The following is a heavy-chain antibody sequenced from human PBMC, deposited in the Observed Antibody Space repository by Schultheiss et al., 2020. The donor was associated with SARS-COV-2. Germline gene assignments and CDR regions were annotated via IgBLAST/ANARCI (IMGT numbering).Heavy chain of an antibody. CDR1: GGSFSGYY. CDR2: INHSGST. D-gene: IGHD3-22*01. J-gene: IGHJ6*02. Sequence: SQTLSLTCAVYGGSFSGYYWSWIRQPPGKGLEWIGEINHSGSTNYNPSLKSRVTISVDTSKNQFSLKLSSVTAADTAVYYCAREYDSSGYLTLGYYYGMDVWGQGTTVTVSS. CDR3: AREYDSSGYLTLGYYYGMDV. V-gene: IGHV4-34*01.